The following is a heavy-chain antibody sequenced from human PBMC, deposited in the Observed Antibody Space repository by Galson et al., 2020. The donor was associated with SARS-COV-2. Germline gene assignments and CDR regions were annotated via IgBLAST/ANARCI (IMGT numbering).Heavy chain of an antibody. CDR3: ARDWEASQNVVIHDSYGMDV. Sequence: SQTLSLTCAISGDSVSSNSAAWNWIRQSPSRGLEWLGRTYYRSKWYNDYAVSVKSRITINPDTSKNQFSLQLNSVTPEDTAVYYCARDWEASQNVVIHDSYGMDVWGQGTTVTVSS. CDR2: TYYRSKWYN. V-gene: IGHV6-1*01. CDR1: GDSVSSNSAA. D-gene: IGHD1-26*01. J-gene: IGHJ6*02.